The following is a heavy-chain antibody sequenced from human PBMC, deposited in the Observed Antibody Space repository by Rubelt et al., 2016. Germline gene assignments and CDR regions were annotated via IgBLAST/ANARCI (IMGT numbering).Heavy chain of an antibody. CDR3: ARSKDTAMVTDADWYFDL. V-gene: IGHV1-3*01. CDR1: GCTFTSHA. J-gene: IGHJ2*01. D-gene: IGHD5-18*01. CDR2: INDGNGNT. Sequence: QVQLVQSGAEVKKPGASVKVSCKASGCTFTSHALHWVRQAPGQRLEWMGWINDGNGNTKYSQKFQGRVPITRDTSASTAYMELSSLRSEDTAVYYCARSKDTAMVTDADWYFDLWGRGTLVTVSS.